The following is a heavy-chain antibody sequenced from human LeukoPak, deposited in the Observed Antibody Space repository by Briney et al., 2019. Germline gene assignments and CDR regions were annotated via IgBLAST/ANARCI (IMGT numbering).Heavy chain of an antibody. Sequence: GGSLRLSCAASGFTFSSYEMNWVRQAPGMGLEWVSYISSSGSTIYYADSVKGRFTISRDNAKNSLYLQMNSLRAEDTAVYYCAKDCGGSCYAWGTDAFDIWGQGTMVTVSS. CDR3: AKDCGGSCYAWGTDAFDI. J-gene: IGHJ3*02. V-gene: IGHV3-48*03. CDR2: ISSSGSTI. CDR1: GFTFSSYE. D-gene: IGHD2-15*01.